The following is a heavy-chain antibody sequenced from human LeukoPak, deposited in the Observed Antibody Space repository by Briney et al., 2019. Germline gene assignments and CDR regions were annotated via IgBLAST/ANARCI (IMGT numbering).Heavy chain of an antibody. D-gene: IGHD3-10*01. V-gene: IGHV3-30*18. CDR1: GFTFSRYG. CDR2: ISSDGNNE. J-gene: IGHJ4*02. CDR3: AKDLSGRKGSFDY. Sequence: GRSLRLSCAASGFTFSRYGMHWVRQAPGKGLEWVALISSDGNNEYYADSVKGRFTISRDNSKNTLFLQMNSLRAEDTAVYYCAKDLSGRKGSFDYWGQGTLVTVSS.